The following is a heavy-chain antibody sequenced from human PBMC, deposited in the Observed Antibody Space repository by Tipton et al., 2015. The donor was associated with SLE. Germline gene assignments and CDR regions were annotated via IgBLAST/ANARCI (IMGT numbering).Heavy chain of an antibody. CDR1: GGSIRSYY. D-gene: IGHD3-22*01. Sequence: TLSLTCTVSGGSIRSYYWTWIRQPPGKRLEWIAYIYHSGITNYNPSLQSRVTISVDRSKNQFSLKLTSVTAADTAVYYCAGDSSGSYYDRGGYYQLANRHFDLWGRGILVSVSS. CDR2: IYHSGIT. V-gene: IGHV4-59*01. J-gene: IGHJ4*02. CDR3: AGDSSGSYYDRGGYYQLANRHFDL.